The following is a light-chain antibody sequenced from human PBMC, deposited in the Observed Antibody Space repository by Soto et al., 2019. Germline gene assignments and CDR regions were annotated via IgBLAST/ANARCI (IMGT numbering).Light chain of an antibody. V-gene: IGKV1-5*01. J-gene: IGKJ1*01. CDR2: DAS. Sequence: DFQMTQSPSTLSASVGDRVTITCRASQHIRSRLAWFQQKPGKAPKLLIYDASSLESRVPQRFSGSGSGTEFTLTISSLQTDDFSSYSCQQYHSYWTFGQGTKVDIK. CDR3: QQYHSYWT. CDR1: QHIRSR.